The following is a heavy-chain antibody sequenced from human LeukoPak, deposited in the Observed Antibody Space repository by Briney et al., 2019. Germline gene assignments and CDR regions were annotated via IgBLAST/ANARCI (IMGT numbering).Heavy chain of an antibody. CDR2: VLDNTDFP. Sequence: QSGGSLRLSCSGSGITLMSYTIHWVRRAPGKGLEWMTCVLDNTDFPYYADSVEGRFIISRDSSKNVVYLQMNSLRPEDTAIYYCASEPGLSRGPDYAMDVWGQGTTVTVSS. CDR3: ASEPGLSRGPDYAMDV. V-gene: IGHV3-30-3*01. D-gene: IGHD3-16*01. CDR1: GITLMSYT. J-gene: IGHJ6*02.